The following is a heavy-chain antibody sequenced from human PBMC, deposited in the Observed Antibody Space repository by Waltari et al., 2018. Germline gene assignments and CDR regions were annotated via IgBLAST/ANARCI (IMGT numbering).Heavy chain of an antibody. J-gene: IGHJ4*02. CDR2: MNXXSGXX. CDR1: GYTXTSYD. V-gene: IGHV1-8*01. D-gene: IGHD3-22*01. CDR3: AXXYYDXTXAYYXXX. Sequence: QVQLXXSXAEVXXPGASVXVXCXASGYTXTSYDIXWVRQATGQGLEWMGWMNXXSGXXXXXXKXQGRVXXTXNTSIXXAXMELSSXXSXDTAVXXXAXXYYDXTXAYYXXXXXXGTXVTVSS.